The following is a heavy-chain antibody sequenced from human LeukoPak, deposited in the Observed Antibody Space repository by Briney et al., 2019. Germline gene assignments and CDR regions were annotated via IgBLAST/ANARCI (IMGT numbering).Heavy chain of an antibody. CDR1: GFTFSSYW. J-gene: IGHJ4*02. CDR2: IYSGGST. V-gene: IGHV3-53*04. D-gene: IGHD5-24*01. CDR3: ARDNPWLPKDY. Sequence: GGSLRLSCAASGFTFSSYWMSWVRQAPGKGLEWVSVIYSGGSTYYADSVKGRFTISRHNSKNTLYLQMNSLRAEDTAVYYCARDNPWLPKDYWGQGTLVTVCS.